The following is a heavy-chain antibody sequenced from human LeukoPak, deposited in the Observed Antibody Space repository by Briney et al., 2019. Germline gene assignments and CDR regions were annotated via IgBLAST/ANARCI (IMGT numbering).Heavy chain of an antibody. J-gene: IGHJ4*02. CDR1: GFTFDDYA. CDR3: AKEIRYTGTTGLPDY. CDR2: ISWNSGSI. V-gene: IGHV3-9*01. D-gene: IGHD1-7*01. Sequence: GRSLRLSCAASGFTFDDYAMHWVRQVPGKGLEWVSGISWNSGSIGYADSVKGRFTISRDNAKNSLYLQMNSLRAEDTALYYCAKEIRYTGTTGLPDYWGQGTLVTVSS.